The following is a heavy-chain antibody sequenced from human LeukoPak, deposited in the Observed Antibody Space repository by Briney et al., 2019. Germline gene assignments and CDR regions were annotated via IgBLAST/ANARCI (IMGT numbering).Heavy chain of an antibody. Sequence: SETLSLTCTVSGGSISSYYWTWIRQPPGKGLEWIGYIYYSGSTNYNPSLKSRVTISVDTSKNQFSLKLTSVTAADTAVYYCARGPPPPWDLLGGVGRVTFYFDYWGQGTLVTVSS. V-gene: IGHV4-59*01. CDR1: GGSISSYY. J-gene: IGHJ4*02. D-gene: IGHD1-26*01. CDR3: ARGPPPPWDLLGGVGRVTFYFDY. CDR2: IYYSGST.